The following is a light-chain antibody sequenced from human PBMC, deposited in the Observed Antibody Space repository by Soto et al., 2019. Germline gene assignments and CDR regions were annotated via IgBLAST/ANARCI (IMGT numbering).Light chain of an antibody. J-gene: IGKJ3*01. V-gene: IGKV1-33*01. CDR1: QDISNF. Sequence: DIQMTQSPSSLSASVGDRVTITCQESQDISNFLNWYQQKPGTAPTLLIYDASTLETGVPSRFSGSGSGTDFTFTISSLQPEDIATYYCQQYDNLPPCTFGPGTKVDIK. CDR2: DAS. CDR3: QQYDNLPPCT.